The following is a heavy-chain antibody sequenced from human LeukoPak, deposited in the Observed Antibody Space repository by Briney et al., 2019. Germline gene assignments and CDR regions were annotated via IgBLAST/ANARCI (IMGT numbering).Heavy chain of an antibody. D-gene: IGHD3-9*01. V-gene: IGHV4-4*07. CDR1: GGSISSYY. CDR3: ARQFPYYDILTGYYHALDAFDI. Sequence: SETLSLTCTVSGGSISSYYWTWIRQPAGKGLEWIGRVYSSGSTNYNPSLKSRVTMSVDTSKNQFSLRLNSVTAADTAVYYCARQFPYYDILTGYYHALDAFDIWGQGTMVTVSS. CDR2: VYSSGST. J-gene: IGHJ3*02.